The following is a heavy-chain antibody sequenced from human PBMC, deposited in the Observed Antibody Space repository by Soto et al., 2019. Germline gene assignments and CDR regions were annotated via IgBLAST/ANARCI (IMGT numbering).Heavy chain of an antibody. J-gene: IGHJ5*02. Sequence: SETLSLTCTVSGASIRSTDYYWSWIRQAPGKGLEWIGYVYYTGSTYYNPSLMSRLTISVDTSKNQFSLKLTSVTAAETAVYYCVRTAREGAVAPHWFDRWGQGTQVTVPQ. D-gene: IGHD2-21*02. CDR2: VYYTGST. CDR1: GASIRSTDYY. CDR3: VRTAREGAVAPHWFDR. V-gene: IGHV4-30-4*01.